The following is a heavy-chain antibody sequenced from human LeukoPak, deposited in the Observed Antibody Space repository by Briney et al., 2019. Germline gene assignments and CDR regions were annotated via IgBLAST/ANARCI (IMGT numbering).Heavy chain of an antibody. CDR1: GFTFDDYA. Sequence: GGSLRLSCAASGFTFDDYAMHWVRQAPGKGLEWVSGISWNSGSIGYADSVKGRFTVSRDNAKNSLYLQMNSLRAEDTALYYCAKSKGAATSPFDYWGQGTLVTVSS. D-gene: IGHD2-15*01. V-gene: IGHV3-9*01. CDR3: AKSKGAATSPFDY. CDR2: ISWNSGSI. J-gene: IGHJ4*02.